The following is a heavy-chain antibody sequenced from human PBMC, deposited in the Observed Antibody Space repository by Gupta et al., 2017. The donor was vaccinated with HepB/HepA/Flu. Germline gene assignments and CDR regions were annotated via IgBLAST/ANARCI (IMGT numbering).Heavy chain of an antibody. D-gene: IGHD1-26*01. Sequence: QLQLQESGPGLVKPSETLSLTCTVSGGSISSSSYYWGWIRQPPGKGLEWIGSIYYSGSTYYNPSLKSRVTISVDTSKNQFSLKLSSVTAADTAVYYCARQPIVGAILGCFDYWGQGTLVTVSS. CDR1: GGSISSSSYY. CDR3: ARQPIVGAILGCFDY. V-gene: IGHV4-39*01. CDR2: IYYSGST. J-gene: IGHJ4*02.